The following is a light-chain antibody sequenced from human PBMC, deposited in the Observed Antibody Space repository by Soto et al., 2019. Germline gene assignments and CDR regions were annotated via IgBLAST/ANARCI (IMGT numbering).Light chain of an antibody. V-gene: IGKV1-5*01. CDR2: DAS. J-gene: IGKJ5*01. CDR1: QTISSW. Sequence: GDRVTITCRASQTISSWLAWYQQKPGKAPNLLIYDASTLERGVPSRFSGTGSGTEFTLTIDRLQPDDFATYYCQQCHTSSITVGQGTRLESK. CDR3: QQCHTSSIT.